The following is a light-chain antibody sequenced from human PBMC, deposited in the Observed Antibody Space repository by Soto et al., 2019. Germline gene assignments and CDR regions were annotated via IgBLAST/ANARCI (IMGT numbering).Light chain of an antibody. CDR3: QERIDWPLW. J-gene: IGKJ4*01. CDR2: DSS. Sequence: EIVFSQSPATLSLSPVEGATLSCRASQSIRTDLGWYQQKPGQAHRLLSYDSSNSATGIPARFSGRRPGTDFTVITSSLEPEDFAVYYCQERIDWPLWVDGGTEVEFK. CDR1: QSIRTD. V-gene: IGKV3-11*01.